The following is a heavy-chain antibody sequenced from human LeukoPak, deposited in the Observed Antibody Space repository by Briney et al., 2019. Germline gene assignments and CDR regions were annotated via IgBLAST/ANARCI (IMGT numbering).Heavy chain of an antibody. Sequence: PSETLSLTCTVSGGAISSDYWNWIRQPPGRGLEWIGYIYYSGSTNYNPSLKSRVTISIDTSKNQFSLILSSVTAADTAVYYCAREYDSSGYYFRFDYWGQGTLVTVSS. V-gene: IGHV4-59*01. CDR1: GGAISSDY. CDR2: IYYSGST. J-gene: IGHJ4*02. D-gene: IGHD3-22*01. CDR3: AREYDSSGYYFRFDY.